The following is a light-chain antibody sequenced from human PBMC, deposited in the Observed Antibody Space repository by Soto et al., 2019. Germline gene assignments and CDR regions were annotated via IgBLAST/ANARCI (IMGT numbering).Light chain of an antibody. V-gene: IGKV3D-15*01. CDR2: DAS. J-gene: IGKJ5*01. CDR3: QQYNNWPPIT. Sequence: MTQSPSTLSASVGDRATITCRASQSINRYLAWYQHKPGQAPRLLIYDASNRATGIPARFSGSGSGTDFTLTISSLEPEDFAVYYCQQYNNWPPITFGQGTRLEIK. CDR1: QSINRY.